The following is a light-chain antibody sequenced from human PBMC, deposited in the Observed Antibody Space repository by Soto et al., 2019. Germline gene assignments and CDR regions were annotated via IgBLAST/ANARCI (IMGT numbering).Light chain of an antibody. CDR2: GAS. CDR1: QSISTY. V-gene: IGKV1-39*01. Sequence: DIQMTQSPSSLSASVGDRVTIPCRASQSISTYLNWYQQKPGKAPKLLIYGASSLQSGVPSRFSGRGSGTDFTLTISSLQPEDFATYSCQQSYDTPRTFGGGTKVDIK. CDR3: QQSYDTPRT. J-gene: IGKJ4*01.